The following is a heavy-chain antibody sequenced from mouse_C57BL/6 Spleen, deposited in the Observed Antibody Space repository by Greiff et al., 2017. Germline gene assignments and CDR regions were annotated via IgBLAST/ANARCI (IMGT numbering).Heavy chain of an antibody. CDR2: IDPSDSYT. D-gene: IGHD4-1*01. CDR1: GYTFTSYW. V-gene: IGHV1-59*01. CDR3: HQLGTDY. J-gene: IGHJ2*01. Sequence: QVQLQQPGAELVRPGTSVKLSCKASGYTFTSYWMHWVKQRPGQGLEWIGVIDPSDSYTNYNQKFKGKATLTVDTSSSTAYMQLSSLTSEDSADYYCHQLGTDYWGQGTTLTASS.